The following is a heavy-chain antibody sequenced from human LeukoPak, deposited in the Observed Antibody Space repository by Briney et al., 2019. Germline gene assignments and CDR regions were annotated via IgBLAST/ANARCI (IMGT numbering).Heavy chain of an antibody. Sequence: GGPLTLFCAPSGFNFSSYAMHWVRHARGKAVEYVLAICSYRGSTYHADSVKGRFTISRDNSKNTLYLQMGSLGAEDTAVYYWARTGGRLDYWGQGTLVTVSS. CDR2: ICSYRGST. J-gene: IGHJ4*02. V-gene: IGHV3-64*02. CDR1: GFNFSSYA. D-gene: IGHD6-25*01. CDR3: ARTGGRLDY.